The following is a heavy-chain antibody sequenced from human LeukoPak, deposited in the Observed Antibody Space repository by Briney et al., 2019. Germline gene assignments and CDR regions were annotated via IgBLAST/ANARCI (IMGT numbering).Heavy chain of an antibody. CDR3: ARGRTFDN. CDR1: GGSISSYY. CDR2: IYDRGST. Sequence: SETLSLTCTVSGGSISSYYWSWIRQPPGKGLEWIGNIYDRGSTKYNPSLKSRVTISVDTSKNQFSLRLSSVTAADTALYYCARGRTFDNWGQGTLVTVSS. J-gene: IGHJ4*02. V-gene: IGHV4-59*01.